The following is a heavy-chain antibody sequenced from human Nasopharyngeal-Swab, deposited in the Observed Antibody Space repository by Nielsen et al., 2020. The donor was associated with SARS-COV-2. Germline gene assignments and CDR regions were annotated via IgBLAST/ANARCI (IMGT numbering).Heavy chain of an antibody. V-gene: IGHV1-2*06. CDR1: GYTFTGYY. CDR2: INPNSGGT. J-gene: IGHJ5*02. D-gene: IGHD3-16*02. Sequence: ASVKVSCKASGYTFTGYYMHWVRQAPGQGLEWMGRINPNSGGTNYAQKLQGRVTMTTDTSTSTAYMELRSLRSDDTAVYYCARALDYVWGSYRHNWFDPWGQGTLVTVSS. CDR3: ARALDYVWGSYRHNWFDP.